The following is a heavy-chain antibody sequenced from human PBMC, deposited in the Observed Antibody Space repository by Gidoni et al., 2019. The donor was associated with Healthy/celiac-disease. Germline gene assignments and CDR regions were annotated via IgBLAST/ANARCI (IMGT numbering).Heavy chain of an antibody. D-gene: IGHD3-16*02. V-gene: IGHV3-15*01. J-gene: IGHJ4*02. CDR1: AFLFSNAW. Sequence: DVQLVESGGGLVKPGGSLRLSCAASAFLFSNAWISWVRQAPGKGLEWVGRIKSETDGGTTGYAAPVKGRFTISRDDSKNTLYLQMNSLKTEDTAVYYCTTSPTAMYYDYVWGSYRSPDYWGQGALVTVSS. CDR3: TTSPTAMYYDYVWGSYRSPDY. CDR2: IKSETDGGTT.